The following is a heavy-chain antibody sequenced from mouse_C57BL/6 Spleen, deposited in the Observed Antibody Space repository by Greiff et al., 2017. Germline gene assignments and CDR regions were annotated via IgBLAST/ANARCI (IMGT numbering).Heavy chain of an antibody. CDR2: ISSGCSTI. J-gene: IGHJ3*01. Sequence: EVKLMESGGGLVKPGGSLKLSCAASGFTFSDYGMHWVRQAPEKGLEWVAYISSGCSTIYYADTVKGRFTISRDNAKNTLFLQMTSLRSEDTAMYYCAGYYAWLAYWGQGTLVTVSA. CDR3: AGYYAWLAY. D-gene: IGHD2-3*01. CDR1: GFTFSDYG. V-gene: IGHV5-17*01.